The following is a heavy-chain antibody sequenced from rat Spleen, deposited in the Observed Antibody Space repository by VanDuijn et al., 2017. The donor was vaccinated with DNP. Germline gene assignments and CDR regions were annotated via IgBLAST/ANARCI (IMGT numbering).Heavy chain of an antibody. CDR2: IWNTGGT. Sequence: QVQLKESGPGLVQPSQTLSLTCTVAGFSLTSNNVHWVRQPPGKGLEWMGVIWNTGGTRYNSALKSRLSFSKATSKSQVFLKLNSLQTEDTATYYCARSPESSYIYFPWAYWGQGTLVTVSS. D-gene: IGHD1-2*01. CDR1: GFSLTSNN. CDR3: ARSPESSYIYFPWAY. V-gene: IGHV2-41*01. J-gene: IGHJ3*01.